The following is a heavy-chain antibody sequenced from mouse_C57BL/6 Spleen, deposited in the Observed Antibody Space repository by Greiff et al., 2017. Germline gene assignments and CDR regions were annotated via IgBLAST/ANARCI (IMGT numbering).Heavy chain of an antibody. J-gene: IGHJ4*01. CDR2: INPNNGGT. CDR3: ARIYYDYDDYAKDY. V-gene: IGHV1-18*01. CDR1: GYTFTDYN. D-gene: IGHD2-4*01. Sequence: EVQLQQSGPELVKPGASVKIPCKASGYTFTDYNMDWVKQSHGKSLEWIGDINPNNGGTIYNQKFKGKGTLTVDKSSSTAYMELRSLTSEDTAVYYCARIYYDYDDYAKDYWGQGTSVTVSS.